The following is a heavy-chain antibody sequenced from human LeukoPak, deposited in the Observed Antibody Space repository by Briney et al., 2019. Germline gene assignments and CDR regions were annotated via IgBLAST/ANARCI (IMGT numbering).Heavy chain of an antibody. J-gene: IGHJ4*02. CDR2: ISSSSSYI. Sequence: GGSLRLSCAASGFTFSSHSVNWVRQAPGKGLEWVSSISSSSSYIYYADSVKGRFTISRDNAKNSLYLQMNSLRAEDTAVYYCARDTRVGATEYYFDYWGQGTLVTVSS. D-gene: IGHD1-26*01. V-gene: IGHV3-21*01. CDR3: ARDTRVGATEYYFDY. CDR1: GFTFSSHS.